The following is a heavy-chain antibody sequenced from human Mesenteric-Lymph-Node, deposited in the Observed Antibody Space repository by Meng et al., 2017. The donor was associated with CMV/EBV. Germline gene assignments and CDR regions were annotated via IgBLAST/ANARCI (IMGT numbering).Heavy chain of an antibody. CDR1: GFTFSSYA. V-gene: IGHV3-30*04. J-gene: IGHJ4*02. CDR3: AKAGGGQQLAW. CDR2: ISYDGSNK. Sequence: GESLKISCAASGFTFSSYAMHWVRQAPGKGLEWVAVISYDGSNKYYADSVKGRFTISRDNSRNTLYLQVNSLRAEDTAVFYCAKAGGGQQLAWWGQERWSPSPQ. D-gene: IGHD6-13*01.